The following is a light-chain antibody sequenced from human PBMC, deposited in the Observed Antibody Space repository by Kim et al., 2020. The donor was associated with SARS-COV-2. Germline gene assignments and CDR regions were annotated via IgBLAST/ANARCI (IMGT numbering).Light chain of an antibody. Sequence: PGSFINSSCTGTSSDVGNYKLVSRYQQHPGQAPNLMIYEVSKGPSGVSYRFSGSKSGNTASLTISGLQAEDEDDYYCCSCAGSSYVFGTGTKVTVL. V-gene: IGLV2-23*02. CDR2: EVS. J-gene: IGLJ1*01. CDR1: SSDVGNYKL. CDR3: CSCAGSSYV.